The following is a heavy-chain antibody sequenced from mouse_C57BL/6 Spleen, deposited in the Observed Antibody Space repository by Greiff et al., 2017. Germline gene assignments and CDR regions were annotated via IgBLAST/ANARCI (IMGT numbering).Heavy chain of an antibody. Sequence: QVQLKQPGAELVKPGASVKLSCKASGYTFTSYWMHWVKQRPGQGLEWIGMIHPNSGSTNYNEKFKSKATLTVDKSSSTAYMQLSSLTSEDSAVYYCASLMITTRYFDVWGTGTTVTVSS. CDR2: IHPNSGST. J-gene: IGHJ1*03. V-gene: IGHV1-64*01. CDR3: ASLMITTRYFDV. CDR1: GYTFTSYW. D-gene: IGHD2-4*01.